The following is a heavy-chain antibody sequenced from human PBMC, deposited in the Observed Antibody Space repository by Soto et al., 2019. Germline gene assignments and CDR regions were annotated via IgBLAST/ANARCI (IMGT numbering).Heavy chain of an antibody. J-gene: IGHJ6*03. V-gene: IGHV3-23*01. CDR1: GFTFSSYA. CDR3: AKDQDAYCGGDCYFSLSYYMDV. CDR2: ISGSGGST. Sequence: GGSLRLSCAASGFTFSSYAMSWVRQAPGKGLEWVSAISGSGGSTYYADSVKGRFTISRDNSKNTLYLQMNSLRAEDTAVYYCAKDQDAYCGGDCYFSLSYYMDVWGKGTTVTVSS. D-gene: IGHD2-21*01.